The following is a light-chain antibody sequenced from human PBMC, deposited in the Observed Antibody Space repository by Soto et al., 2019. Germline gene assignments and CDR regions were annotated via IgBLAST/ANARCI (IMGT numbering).Light chain of an antibody. J-gene: IGLJ2*01. V-gene: IGLV3-21*04. CDR1: NIGSKS. Sequence: SYELTQPPSVSVAPGKTARITCGGNNIGSKSVHWYQQQPGQAPVLVIYYDSDRPSGIHERSSGSNSGNTATLTISRVEAGDYADYYCQVCDSSSDHHVVFGGGTKVTVL. CDR3: QVCDSSSDHHVV. CDR2: YDS.